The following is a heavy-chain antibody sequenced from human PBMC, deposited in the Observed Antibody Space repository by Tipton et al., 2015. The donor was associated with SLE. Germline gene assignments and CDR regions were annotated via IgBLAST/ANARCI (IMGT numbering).Heavy chain of an antibody. J-gene: IGHJ5*02. CDR1: GGSISSYY. CDR3: ARETADILWFGGTGSEYNWFDP. Sequence: TLSLTCTVSGGSISSYYWSWIRQPPGKGLEWIGHIYYSGSTNYNPSLKSRVTISLDTSKNQFSLKLSSVTAADTAVYYCARETADILWFGGTGSEYNWFDPWGQGTLVTVSS. V-gene: IGHV4-59*12. D-gene: IGHD3-10*01. CDR2: IYYSGST.